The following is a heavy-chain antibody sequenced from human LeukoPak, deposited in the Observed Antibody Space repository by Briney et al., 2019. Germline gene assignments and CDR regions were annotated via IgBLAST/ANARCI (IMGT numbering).Heavy chain of an antibody. CDR3: ARDPSDVSGWPHNY. D-gene: IGHD6-19*01. CDR2: IYSGGST. V-gene: IGHV3-66*01. CDR1: EFSVGSNY. Sequence: GGSLRLSCAASEFSVGSNYMTWVRQAPGKGLEWVSLIYSGGSTYYADSVKGRFTISRDNSKNTLYLQMNSLRAEDTAMYYCARDPSDVSGWPHNYWGQGTLVTVSS. J-gene: IGHJ4*02.